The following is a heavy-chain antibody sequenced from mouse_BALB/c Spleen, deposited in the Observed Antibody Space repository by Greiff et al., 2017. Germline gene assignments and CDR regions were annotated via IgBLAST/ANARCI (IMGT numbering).Heavy chain of an antibody. Sequence: QVQLQQSAAELARPGASVKMSCKASGYTFTSYTMHWVKQRPGQGLEWIGYINPSSGYTDYNQKFKDKTTVTADKSSSTAYMQLSSLTSEDSAVYYCASAYYYGSSYYYAMDYWGQGTSVTVSS. CDR2: INPSSGYT. CDR1: GYTFTSYT. V-gene: IGHV1-4*02. CDR3: ASAYYYGSSYYYAMDY. D-gene: IGHD1-1*01. J-gene: IGHJ4*01.